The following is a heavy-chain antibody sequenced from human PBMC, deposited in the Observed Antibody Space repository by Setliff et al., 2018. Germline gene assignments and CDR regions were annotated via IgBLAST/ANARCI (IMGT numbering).Heavy chain of an antibody. J-gene: IGHJ6*03. D-gene: IGHD3-9*01. CDR1: GGTFSIFV. V-gene: IGHV1-69*13. CDR3: ARGPLPKHYDVVTGYYSAPNYYYMDV. CDR2: IIPMFDKA. Sequence: ASVKVSCKASGGTFSIFVFSWVRQAPGQGLEWMGGIIPMFDKARYAQKFQGRVTITADESTTTVFMELITLRSDDTALYYCARGPLPKHYDVVTGYYSAPNYYYMDVWGKGTTVTVS.